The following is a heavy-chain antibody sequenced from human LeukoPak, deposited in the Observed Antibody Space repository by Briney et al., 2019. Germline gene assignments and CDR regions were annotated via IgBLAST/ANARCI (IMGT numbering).Heavy chain of an antibody. J-gene: IGHJ4*02. Sequence: GGSLRLSCAASGFTFSSFAMNWVRQAPGKGLEWVASISGSGGTTYYAGSVKGRFTISRDNSKNTLFLQMNSLTADDTAIYYCANRDFWGQGTLVTVSS. CDR3: ANRDF. CDR2: ISGSGGTT. CDR1: GFTFSSFA. V-gene: IGHV3-23*01.